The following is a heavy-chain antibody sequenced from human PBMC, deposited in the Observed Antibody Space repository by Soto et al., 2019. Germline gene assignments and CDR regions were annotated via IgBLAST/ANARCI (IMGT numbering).Heavy chain of an antibody. CDR2: INHSGST. V-gene: IGHV4-34*01. D-gene: IGHD6-13*01. CDR1: GGSFSGYY. J-gene: IGHJ5*02. CDR3: ARHPIAAAGTSNWFDP. Sequence: SETLSLTCAVYGGSFSGYYWSWIRQPPGKGLEWIGEINHSGSTNYNPSLKSRVTISVDTSKNQFSLKLSSVTAADTAVYYCARHPIAAAGTSNWFDPWGQGTLVTVSS.